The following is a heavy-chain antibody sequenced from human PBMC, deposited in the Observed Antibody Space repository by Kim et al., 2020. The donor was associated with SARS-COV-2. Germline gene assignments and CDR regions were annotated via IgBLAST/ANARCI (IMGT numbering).Heavy chain of an antibody. CDR2: VSYDGRNK. D-gene: IGHD6-13*01. CDR3: AKDVRTEAADMDV. J-gene: IGHJ6*04. Sequence: GGSLRLSCVASGFTFSSYGMHWVRQAPGKGLEWVAVVSYDGRNKYYADSVKGRFTISRDNSKNTLYLQMNSLRAEDTAVYFCAKDVRTEAADMDVWGEGTTVIVAS. V-gene: IGHV3-30*18. CDR1: GFTFSSYG.